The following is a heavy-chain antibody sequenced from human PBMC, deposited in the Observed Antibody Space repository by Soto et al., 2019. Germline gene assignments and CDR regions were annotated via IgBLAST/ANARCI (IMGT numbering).Heavy chain of an antibody. CDR1: GYRFTSYG. V-gene: IGHV1-18*01. J-gene: IGHJ5*02. CDR2: ISVYNGNT. CDR3: ARAAIGDPNWFDP. D-gene: IGHD4-17*01. Sequence: QVQLVQSGAEVKKPGASVKVSCKASGYRFTSYGISWERQAPGQGLEWMGWISVYNGNTNYAQKFQGRVTMTTDTSTSTSYMELRSLRSDDTAVYYCARAAIGDPNWFDPWGQGTLVTVSS.